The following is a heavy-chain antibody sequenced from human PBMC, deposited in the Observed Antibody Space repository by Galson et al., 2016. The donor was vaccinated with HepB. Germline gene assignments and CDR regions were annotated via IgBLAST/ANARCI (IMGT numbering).Heavy chain of an antibody. Sequence: EPLSLTCTVSGDSISSTNYYWGWIRQPPGRGLEWIGSIYYSGSTYYNPSLESRVTISVDTSKNQFSLRLSSVTAADTAVYYCATGISVAGKYYYYYMDVWGKGTPVTVSS. J-gene: IGHJ6*03. CDR2: IYYSGST. CDR3: ATGISVAGKYYYYYMDV. CDR1: GDSISSTNYY. V-gene: IGHV4-39*01. D-gene: IGHD6-19*01.